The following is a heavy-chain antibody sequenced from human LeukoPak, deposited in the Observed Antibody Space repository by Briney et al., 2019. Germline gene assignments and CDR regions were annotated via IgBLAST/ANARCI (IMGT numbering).Heavy chain of an antibody. V-gene: IGHV4-59*01. CDR1: GGSISSYY. CDR2: IYYSGST. J-gene: IGHJ4*02. CDR3: ARGGGVVPAAISLLSPFDY. D-gene: IGHD2-2*02. Sequence: SSETLSLTCTVSGGSISSYYWSWIRQPPGKGLEWIGYIYYSGSTNYNPSLKSRVTISVDTFKNQFSLKLSSVTAADTAVYYCARGGGVVPAAISLLSPFDYWGQGSLVTVSS.